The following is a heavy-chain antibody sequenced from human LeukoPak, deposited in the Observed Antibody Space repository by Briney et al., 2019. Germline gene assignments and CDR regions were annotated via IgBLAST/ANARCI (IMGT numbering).Heavy chain of an antibody. CDR1: GYTFTSYG. J-gene: IGHJ4*02. D-gene: IGHD4-23*01. V-gene: IGHV1-18*01. CDR3: ARSLYGGNSVDY. CDR2: ISAYNGNA. Sequence: ASVKVSCKASGYTFTSYGISWVRQAPGQGLEWMGWISAYNGNANYAQKLQGRVTMATDTSTSTAYMELRSLRSDDTAVYYCARSLYGGNSVDYWGQGTLVTVSS.